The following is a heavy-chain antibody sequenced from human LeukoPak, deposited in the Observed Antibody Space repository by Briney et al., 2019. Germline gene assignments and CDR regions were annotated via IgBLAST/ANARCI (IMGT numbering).Heavy chain of an antibody. CDR1: GGTFRSYA. Sequence: SVKVYCKASGGTFRSYAISWVRQAPGQGLEWMGGIIPLFGTANYAQKFQGRVTITADESTSTAYMELSSLRSEDTAVYYCARPTIFGVVKYSYYGMDVWGQGTTVTVSS. CDR2: IIPLFGTA. V-gene: IGHV1-69*13. CDR3: ARPTIFGVVKYSYYGMDV. D-gene: IGHD3-3*01. J-gene: IGHJ6*02.